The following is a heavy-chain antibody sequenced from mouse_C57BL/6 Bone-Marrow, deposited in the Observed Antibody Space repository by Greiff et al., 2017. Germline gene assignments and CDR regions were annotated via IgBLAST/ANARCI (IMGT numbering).Heavy chain of an antibody. D-gene: IGHD1-1*01. Sequence: EVKLMESGGGLVQPGGSLKLSCASSGFTFSDYYMYWVRQTPEKRLEWVAYISNGGGSTYYPDTVKGRFTISRDNTKNTLYLQMRRLKSEDTAMYYCASYYYGSFDYWGQGTTLTVSS. CDR1: GFTFSDYY. CDR2: ISNGGGST. J-gene: IGHJ2*01. CDR3: ASYYYGSFDY. V-gene: IGHV5-12*01.